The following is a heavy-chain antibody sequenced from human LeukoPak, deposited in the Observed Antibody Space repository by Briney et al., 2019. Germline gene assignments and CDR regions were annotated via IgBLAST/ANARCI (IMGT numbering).Heavy chain of an antibody. CDR2: IYYTGST. V-gene: IGHV4-39*07. CDR3: VRHPRGGPYFDY. CDR1: GGSISSISYY. J-gene: IGHJ4*02. Sequence: SETLSLTCTISGGSISSISYYWGWIRQPPGKGLEWIGSIYYTGSTYYNPSLRSRVTISVDTSKNQFSLKLTSVTAADTGVYYCVRHPRGGPYFDYWGQGTLVTVSS. D-gene: IGHD3-16*01.